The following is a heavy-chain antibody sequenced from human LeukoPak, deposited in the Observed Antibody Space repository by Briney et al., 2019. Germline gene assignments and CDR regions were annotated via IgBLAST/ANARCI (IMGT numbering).Heavy chain of an antibody. CDR3: VRLRRNSDTSGFYYYYDF. D-gene: IGHD3-22*01. CDR2: ISVRSNYI. Sequence: AGGSLRLSCAASGYTFSSYSINWVRQAPGKGLEWVSSISVRSNYIYYADSVRGRFRISRDDARDSLYLQMNSLRAEDTAVYYCVRLRRNSDTSGFYYYYDFWGQGTLVTVSS. V-gene: IGHV3-21*01. CDR1: GYTFSSYS. J-gene: IGHJ4*02.